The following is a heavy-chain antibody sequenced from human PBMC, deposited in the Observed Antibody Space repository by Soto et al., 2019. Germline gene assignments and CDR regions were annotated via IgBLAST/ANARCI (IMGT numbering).Heavy chain of an antibody. CDR3: ARSSYYDFWSGYLPYYYYYYGMDV. CDR1: GYTFISYD. D-gene: IGHD3-3*01. V-gene: IGHV1-8*01. CDR2: MNPNSGNT. Sequence: ASVKVSCKASGYTFISYDINWVRQATGQGLEWMGWMNPNSGNTGYAQKFQGRVTMTRNTSISTAYMELSSLRSEDTAVYYCARSSYYDFWSGYLPYYYYYYGMDVWGQGTTVTVSS. J-gene: IGHJ6*02.